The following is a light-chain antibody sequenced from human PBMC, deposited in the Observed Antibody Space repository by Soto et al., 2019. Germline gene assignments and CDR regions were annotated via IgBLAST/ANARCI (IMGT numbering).Light chain of an antibody. Sequence: ERVMTQSPATLSVSPGERATLSCRASQSVSSNLAWYQQKPGQAPRFLIYGASTRATGIPARFSGSGAGTEFTLTISSLQSEDFAVYYCQQYNNGPTFGQGTKVEIK. J-gene: IGKJ1*01. V-gene: IGKV3-15*01. CDR2: GAS. CDR1: QSVSSN. CDR3: QQYNNGPT.